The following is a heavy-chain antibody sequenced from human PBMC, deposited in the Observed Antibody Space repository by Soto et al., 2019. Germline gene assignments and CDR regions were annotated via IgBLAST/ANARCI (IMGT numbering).Heavy chain of an antibody. V-gene: IGHV3-9*01. D-gene: IGHD3-3*01. CDR2: ISWNSGSI. J-gene: IGHJ3*02. Sequence: PGGSLRLSCAASGFTFDDYAMHWVRQAPGKGLEWVSGISWNSGSIGYADSVKGRFTISRDNAKNSLYLQMNSLRAEDTALYYCVKTYYDFWSGSPEAFDIWGQGTMVTVSS. CDR3: VKTYYDFWSGSPEAFDI. CDR1: GFTFDDYA.